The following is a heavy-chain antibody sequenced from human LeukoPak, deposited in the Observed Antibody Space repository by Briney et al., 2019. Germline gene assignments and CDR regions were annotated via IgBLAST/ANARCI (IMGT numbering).Heavy chain of an antibody. V-gene: IGHV4-38-2*02. CDR2: IYHSGST. CDR3: ASHYLYDTSGDGTYYFDY. CDR1: GYSINSGYH. D-gene: IGHD3-22*01. Sequence: SETLSLTCIVSGYSINSGYHWGWIRQSPGKGLEWIGSIYHSGSTYYNPSLKSRVTISIDTSKNQFSLKLSSVTAADTAVYYCASHYLYDTSGDGTYYFDYWGQGTLVTVSS. J-gene: IGHJ4*02.